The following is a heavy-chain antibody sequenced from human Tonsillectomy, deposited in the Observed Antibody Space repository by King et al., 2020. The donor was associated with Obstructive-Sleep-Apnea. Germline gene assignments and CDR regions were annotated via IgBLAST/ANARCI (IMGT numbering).Heavy chain of an antibody. D-gene: IGHD4-23*01. V-gene: IGHV4-39*07. CDR3: ARDDGGLRWWDY. J-gene: IGHJ4*02. CDR1: GVSISSSNYY. CDR2: IYYSGST. Sequence: QLQESGPGLVKPSETLSLTCAVSGVSISSSNYYWGWIRQPPGKGLEWIGSIYYSGSTYYNPSLKSRVTISVDTSKNQFSLKLSSVTAADTAVYYCARDDGGLRWWDYWGQGTLVTVSS.